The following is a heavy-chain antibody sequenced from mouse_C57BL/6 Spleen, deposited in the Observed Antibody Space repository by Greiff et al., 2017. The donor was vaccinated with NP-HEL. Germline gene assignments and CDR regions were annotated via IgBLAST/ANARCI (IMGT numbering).Heavy chain of an antibody. CDR2: ISSGGSYT. D-gene: IGHD4-1*01. J-gene: IGHJ4*01. CDR3: ARHRLNWEAMDY. CDR1: GFTFSSYG. V-gene: IGHV5-6*01. Sequence: EVHLVESGGDLVKPGGSLKLSCAASGFTFSSYGMSWVRQTPDKRLEWVATISSGGSYTYYPDSVKGRFTISRDNAKNTLYLQMSSLKSEDTAMYYCARHRLNWEAMDYWGQGTSVTVSS.